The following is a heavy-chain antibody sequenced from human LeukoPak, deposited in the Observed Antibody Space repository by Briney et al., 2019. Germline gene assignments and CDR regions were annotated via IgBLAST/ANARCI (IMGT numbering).Heavy chain of an antibody. J-gene: IGHJ3*02. Sequence: PSETLSLTCTVSGGSMSSHYWSWIRQPPGKGLEWIGYISYIGSTNCNPSLKSRVTISVDTSKNQFSLKLSSVTAADAAVYFCARDPTTVTKGLDIWGQGTMVTVSA. CDR2: ISYIGST. CDR1: GGSMSSHY. CDR3: ARDPTTVTKGLDI. V-gene: IGHV4-59*11. D-gene: IGHD4-17*01.